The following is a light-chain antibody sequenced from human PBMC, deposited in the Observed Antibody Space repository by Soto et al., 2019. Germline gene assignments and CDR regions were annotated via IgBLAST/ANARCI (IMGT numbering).Light chain of an antibody. CDR2: AAS. Sequence: DIQLTQSPSFLSASVGDRVTITCRASQGISSYLAWYQQKPGKAPKLLIYAASTLQSGVPSRFSGSGSGTEFTLTISSLQPEDFATYYCQQLNSYPFGFGGGTKVEI. J-gene: IGKJ4*01. CDR1: QGISSY. CDR3: QQLNSYPFG. V-gene: IGKV1-9*01.